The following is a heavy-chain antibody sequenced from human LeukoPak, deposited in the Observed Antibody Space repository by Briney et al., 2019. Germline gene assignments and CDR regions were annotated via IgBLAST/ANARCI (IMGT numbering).Heavy chain of an antibody. J-gene: IGHJ4*02. CDR2: ISNNGGST. Sequence: GGSLRLSCAASGFTFSIYAMHWVRQAPGKGLEYVSAISNNGGSTYYADSVKGRFTISRDNSKNTMYLQMGSVRAEDMAVHYCARRASGYRQTYFDYWGQGTLVTVSS. CDR3: ARRASGYRQTYFDY. D-gene: IGHD3-22*01. CDR1: GFTFSIYA. V-gene: IGHV3-64*02.